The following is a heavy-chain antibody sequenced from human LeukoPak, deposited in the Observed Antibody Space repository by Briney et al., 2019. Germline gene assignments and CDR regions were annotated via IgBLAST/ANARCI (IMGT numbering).Heavy chain of an antibody. CDR1: GFTFSSYG. D-gene: IGHD1-26*01. J-gene: IGHJ4*02. CDR3: ARDSEVGATSFDY. V-gene: IGHV3-33*01. CDR2: IWYDGSNK. Sequence: GGSLRLSCEASGFTFSSYGMHWVRQAPGKGLEWVAVIWYDGSNKYYADSVKGRFTISRDNSKNTLYLQMNSLRAEDTAVYYCARDSEVGATSFDYWGQGTLVTVSS.